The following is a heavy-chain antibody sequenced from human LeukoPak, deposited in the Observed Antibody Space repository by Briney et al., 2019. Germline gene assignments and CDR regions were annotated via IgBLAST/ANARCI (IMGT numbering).Heavy chain of an antibody. CDR2: IIPIFGTA. Sequence: ASVKVSCKASGGTFSSYAISWVRQAPGQGLEWMGGIIPIFGTANYAQKFQGRVTITTDESTSTAYMELSSLRSEDTAVYYCASDSQGGLQGGYHFDYWGQGTLVTVSS. CDR3: ASDSQGGLQGGYHFDY. J-gene: IGHJ4*02. V-gene: IGHV1-69*05. CDR1: GGTFSSYA. D-gene: IGHD5-24*01.